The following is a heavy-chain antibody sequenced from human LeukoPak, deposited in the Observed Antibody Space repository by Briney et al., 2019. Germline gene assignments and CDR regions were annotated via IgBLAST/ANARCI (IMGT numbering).Heavy chain of an antibody. CDR3: TSDFWSGYSFDY. J-gene: IGHJ4*02. V-gene: IGHV3-21*01. CDR1: GFTFSSYS. CDR2: IGSSSSYI. Sequence: GGSLRLSCAASGFTFSSYSMNWVRQAPGKGLEWVSSIGSSSSYIYYADSVKGRFTISRDNAKNSLYLQMNSLRAEDTAVYYCTSDFWSGYSFDYWGQGTLVTVSS. D-gene: IGHD3-3*01.